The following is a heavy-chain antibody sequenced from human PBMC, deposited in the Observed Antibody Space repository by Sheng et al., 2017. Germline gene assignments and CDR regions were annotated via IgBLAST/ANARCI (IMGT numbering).Heavy chain of an antibody. CDR1: GFTFSSYG. V-gene: IGHV3-30*18. D-gene: IGHD5-12*01. CDR2: ISYDGSNK. J-gene: IGHJ4*02. Sequence: QVQLVESGGGVVQPGRSLRLSCAASGFTFSSYGMHWVRQAPGKGLEWVAVISYDGSNKYYADSVKGRFTISRDNSKNTLYLQMNSLRAEDTAVYYCAKVGGYEGRGIRPYYFDYWGQGTLVTVSS. CDR3: AKVGGYEGRGIRPYYFDY.